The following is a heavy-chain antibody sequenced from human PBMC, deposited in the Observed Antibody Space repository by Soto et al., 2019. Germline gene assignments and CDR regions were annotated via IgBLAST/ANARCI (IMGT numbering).Heavy chain of an antibody. CDR1: GFTSSSYA. J-gene: IGHJ4*02. V-gene: IGHV3-23*01. Sequence: EVQLLESGGGWVQPGGSLRLSCAASGFTSSSYAMSWVRHAPGKGLEWVSAISGSGGSTYYADSVKGRFTISRDYSKNTMYLQMNSLRAEATAVYYCANDRHGDYHDYWGQGTLVAVS. D-gene: IGHD4-17*01. CDR2: ISGSGGST. CDR3: ANDRHGDYHDY.